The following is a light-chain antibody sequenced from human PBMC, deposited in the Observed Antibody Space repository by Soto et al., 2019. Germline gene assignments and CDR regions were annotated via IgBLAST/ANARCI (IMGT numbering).Light chain of an antibody. CDR1: QTISSW. V-gene: IGKV1-5*03. CDR2: KAS. Sequence: DIQMTQSPSTLSGSVGYRVTITCRASQTISSWLAWYQQKPGKAPKLLIYKASSLESGVPSRFSGSGSGTEFTLTISSLQPDDFATYYCQQLWTFGQGTKVDIK. CDR3: QQLWT. J-gene: IGKJ1*01.